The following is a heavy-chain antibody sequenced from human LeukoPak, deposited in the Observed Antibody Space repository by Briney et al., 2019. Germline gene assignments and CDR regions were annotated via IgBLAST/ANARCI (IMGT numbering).Heavy chain of an antibody. CDR1: GGSFSGYY. J-gene: IGHJ6*04. CDR3: ARGARRGDDTRPHYYYYCGMDV. V-gene: IGHV4-34*01. D-gene: IGHD2-21*02. CDR2: INHSGST. Sequence: SETLSLTCAVYGGSFSGYYWSWIRQPPGKGLEWSGEINHSGSTNYNPSPKSRVTISVDTSKNQFSLKLSSVTAADTAVYYCARGARRGDDTRPHYYYYCGMDVWGKGTTVTVSS.